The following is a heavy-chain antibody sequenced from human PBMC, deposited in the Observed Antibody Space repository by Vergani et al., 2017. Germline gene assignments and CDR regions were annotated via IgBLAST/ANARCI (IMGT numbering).Heavy chain of an antibody. V-gene: IGHV3-30*04. CDR2: ISYDGSNK. J-gene: IGHJ4*02. CDR3: AKDEGVLRFLEWLPLLDY. D-gene: IGHD3-3*01. CDR1: GFTFSSYA. Sequence: QVQLVESGGGVVQPGRSLRLSCAASGFTFSSYAMHWVRQAPGKGLEWVAVISYDGSNKYYADSVKGRFTISRDNSKNTLYLQMNSLRAEDTAVYYCAKDEGVLRFLEWLPLLDYWGQGTLVTVSS.